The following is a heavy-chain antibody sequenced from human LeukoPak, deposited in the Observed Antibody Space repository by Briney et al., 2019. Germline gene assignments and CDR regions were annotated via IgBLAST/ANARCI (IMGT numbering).Heavy chain of an antibody. J-gene: IGHJ3*02. CDR2: ISSSGSTI. D-gene: IGHD3-10*01. CDR3: AGAQLGVLLWFGELLPTGAFDI. V-gene: IGHV3-11*04. CDR1: GFTFSDYY. Sequence: GGSLRLSCAASGFTFSDYYMSWIRQAPGKGLEWVSYISSSGSTIYYADSVKGRFTISRDNAKNSLYLQMNSLRAEDTAVYYCAGAQLGVLLWFGELLPTGAFDIWGQGTMVTVSS.